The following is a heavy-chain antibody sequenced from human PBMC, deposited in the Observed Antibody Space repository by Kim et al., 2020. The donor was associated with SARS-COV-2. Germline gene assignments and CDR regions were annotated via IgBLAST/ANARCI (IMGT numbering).Heavy chain of an antibody. J-gene: IGHJ3*02. Sequence: GGSLRLSCAASGFTFDDYAMHWVRQAPGKGLEWVSGISWNSGSIGYADSVKGRFTISRDNAKNSLYLQMNSLRAEDTALYYCAKDIRAYGDTDAFDIWGQGTMVTVSS. V-gene: IGHV3-9*01. CDR3: AKDIRAYGDTDAFDI. CDR2: ISWNSGSI. D-gene: IGHD4-17*01. CDR1: GFTFDDYA.